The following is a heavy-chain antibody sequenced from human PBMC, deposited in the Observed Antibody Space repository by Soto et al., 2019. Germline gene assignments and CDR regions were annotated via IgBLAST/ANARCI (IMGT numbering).Heavy chain of an antibody. CDR2: IYYSGST. CDR3: ARVRTGYSYVYYYYGMDV. CDR1: GGSISSYY. V-gene: IGHV4-59*01. D-gene: IGHD5-18*01. J-gene: IGHJ6*02. Sequence: SETLSLTCTGSGGSISSYYWSWIRQPPGKGLEWIGYIYYSGSTNYNPSLKSRVTISVDTSKNQFSLKLSSVTAADTAVYYCARVRTGYSYVYYYYGMDVWGQGTTVTVSS.